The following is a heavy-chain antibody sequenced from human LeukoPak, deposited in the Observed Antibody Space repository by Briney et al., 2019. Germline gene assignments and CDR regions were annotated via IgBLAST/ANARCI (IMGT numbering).Heavy chain of an antibody. CDR1: GFTFDDYA. J-gene: IGHJ4*02. V-gene: IGHV3-9*01. CDR3: ARGTTVTAGDY. D-gene: IGHD4-17*01. Sequence: GGSLRLSCAASGFTFDDYAMHWVRQAPGKGLEWVSGISWNSGSIGYADSVKGRFTISRDNAKNSLYLQMNSLRAEDTAVYYCARGTTVTAGDYWGQGTLVTVSS. CDR2: ISWNSGSI.